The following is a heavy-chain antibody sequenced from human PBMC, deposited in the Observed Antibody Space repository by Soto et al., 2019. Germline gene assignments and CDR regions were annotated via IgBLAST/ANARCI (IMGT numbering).Heavy chain of an antibody. CDR3: ASLPLSYCGRHCSHGHWLDP. J-gene: IGHJ5*02. CDR1: GYTFTSYA. CDR2: INAGNGNT. D-gene: IGHD2-21*02. V-gene: IGHV1-3*01. Sequence: ASVEASCKASGYTFTSYAMHWVRQATGQRLEWMGWINAGNGNTKYSQKFQGRVTITRDTSASTAYMELSSLRSEDTAVYYCASLPLSYCGRHCSHGHWLDPWGQGTLVTVSS.